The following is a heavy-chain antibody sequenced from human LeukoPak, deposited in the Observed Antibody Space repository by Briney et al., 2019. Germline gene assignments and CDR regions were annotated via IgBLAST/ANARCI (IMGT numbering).Heavy chain of an antibody. J-gene: IGHJ4*02. CDR1: GFAFGDYW. V-gene: IGHV3-7*01. CDR3: ASELPSSSWYDY. D-gene: IGHD6-13*01. Sequence: PGGSLRLSCAASGFAFGDYWMTWVRQAPAKGLEWVANIKKDGSEKYYVASVRGRFTISRDNAKNSLYLQMNSLRAEDTAVYYCASELPSSSWYDYWGQGTLVTVSS. CDR2: IKKDGSEK.